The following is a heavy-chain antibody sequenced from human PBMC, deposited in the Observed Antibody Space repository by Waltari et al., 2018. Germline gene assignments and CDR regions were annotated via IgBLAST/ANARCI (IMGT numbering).Heavy chain of an antibody. J-gene: IGHJ3*02. CDR2: IYSGGST. V-gene: IGHV3-53*01. Sequence: VQLVESGGGLVQPGGSLRPSFAASGFTARGTYMSWVRQAPGKGLERVSVIYSGGSTYYADSVKGRFTISRDNSKNTLYLQMNSLRAEDTAVYYCARGVTGTFEGNAFDIWGQGTMVTVSS. CDR3: ARGVTGTFEGNAFDI. CDR1: GFTARGTY. D-gene: IGHD1-20*01.